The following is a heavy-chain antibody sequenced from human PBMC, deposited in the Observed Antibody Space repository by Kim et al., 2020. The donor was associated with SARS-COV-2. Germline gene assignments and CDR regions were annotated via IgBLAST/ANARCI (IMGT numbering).Heavy chain of an antibody. D-gene: IGHD3-22*01. Sequence: GGSLRLSCAASGFTFSKYAMRWVRQAPGGGLEWVSVICGDATNRNYGDSVKGRFTISRDNSKNTLNLQMNSLRAEDTAVYYCAKDGVSTINTCQFDSWGPGELVTVS. J-gene: IGHJ4*02. V-gene: IGHV3-33*06. CDR2: ICGDATNR. CDR3: AKDGVSTINTCQFDS. CDR1: GFTFSKYA.